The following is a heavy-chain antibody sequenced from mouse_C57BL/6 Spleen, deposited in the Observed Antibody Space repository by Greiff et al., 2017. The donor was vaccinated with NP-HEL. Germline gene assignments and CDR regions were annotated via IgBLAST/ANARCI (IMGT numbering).Heavy chain of an antibody. Sequence: EVKLVESGGGLVKPGGSLKLSCAASGFTFSSYAMSWVRQTPEKRLEWVATISDGGSYTYYPDNVKGRFTISRDNAKNNLYLQMSHLKSEDTAMYYCARDGVYYDYDGGRFAYWGQGTLVTVSA. CDR2: ISDGGSYT. J-gene: IGHJ3*01. V-gene: IGHV5-4*01. D-gene: IGHD2-4*01. CDR3: ARDGVYYDYDGGRFAY. CDR1: GFTFSSYA.